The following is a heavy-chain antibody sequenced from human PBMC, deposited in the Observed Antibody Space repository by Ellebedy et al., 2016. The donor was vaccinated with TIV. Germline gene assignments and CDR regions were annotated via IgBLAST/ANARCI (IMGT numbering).Heavy chain of an antibody. CDR1: GYSFISYF. Sequence: ASVKVSCXGSGYSFISYFMYWVRQAPGQGLEWMGLINPNSESTSYALKFQGRVTVTSDTSTSTVYMELSGLRSEDTAVYYRARGPRYLYDNSVHPWPHWGQGTLVTVSS. CDR2: INPNSEST. J-gene: IGHJ1*01. V-gene: IGHV1-46*01. CDR3: ARGPRYLYDNSVHPWPH. D-gene: IGHD3-22*01.